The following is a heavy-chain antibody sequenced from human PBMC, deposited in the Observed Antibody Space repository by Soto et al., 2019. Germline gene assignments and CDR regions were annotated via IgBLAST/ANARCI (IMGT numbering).Heavy chain of an antibody. CDR1: GYSFASYW. CDR3: ARTRSFTLGFYYDGMDV. D-gene: IGHD6-6*01. V-gene: IGHV5-51*01. CDR2: IYPGDSDT. J-gene: IGHJ6*02. Sequence: GESLKISCQGSGYSFASYWIGWVRQMPGKDLEWMGIIYPGDSDTKYSPSFQGQVTISADKSPRTAYLQWTSLKASDTALYYCARTRSFTLGFYYDGMDVWGQGTTVTVSS.